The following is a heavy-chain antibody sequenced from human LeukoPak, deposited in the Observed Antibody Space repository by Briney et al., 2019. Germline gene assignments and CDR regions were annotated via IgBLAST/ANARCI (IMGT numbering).Heavy chain of an antibody. CDR2: IYYSGST. J-gene: IGHJ6*03. CDR1: GGSISSSSYY. CDR3: ARAGYDYYYYMDV. V-gene: IGHV4-39*01. Sequence: SETLSLTCTVSGGSISSSSYYWGWIRQPPGKGLEWIGSIYYSGSTYYNPSLKSRVTISVDTSKNQFSLKLSSVTAADTAVYYCARAGYDYYYYMDVWGKGTTVTVSS.